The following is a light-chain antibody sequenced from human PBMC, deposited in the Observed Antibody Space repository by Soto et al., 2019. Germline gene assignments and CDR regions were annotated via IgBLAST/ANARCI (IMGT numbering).Light chain of an antibody. CDR3: CSHRITTPAHVV. Sequence: QSALTQPASVFGSPGQSITISCTGTSSDVGAYDYVSWYQQHPGKAPKLLIYEVSNRPSGVSNRFSGSKSGNTASLTISGLQAEDEADYYCCSHRITTPAHVVFGGGTKLTVL. CDR2: EVS. V-gene: IGLV2-14*01. J-gene: IGLJ2*01. CDR1: SSDVGAYDY.